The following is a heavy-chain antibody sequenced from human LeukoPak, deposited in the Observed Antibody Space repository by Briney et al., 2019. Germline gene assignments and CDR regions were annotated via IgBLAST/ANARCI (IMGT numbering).Heavy chain of an antibody. D-gene: IGHD6-19*01. CDR3: ANKRGDSSGWYLF. CDR2: ISGSGGST. Sequence: GGSLRLSCAASGFTFGSYAMSWVRQAPGKGLEWVSAISGSGGSTYYADSVKGRFTTSRDNSKNTLYLQMNSLRAEDTAVYYCANKRGDSSGWYLFWGQGTLVTVSS. CDR1: GFTFGSYA. J-gene: IGHJ4*02. V-gene: IGHV3-23*01.